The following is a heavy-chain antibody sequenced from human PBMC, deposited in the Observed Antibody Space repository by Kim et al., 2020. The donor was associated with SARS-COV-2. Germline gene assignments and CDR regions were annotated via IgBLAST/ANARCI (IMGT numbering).Heavy chain of an antibody. J-gene: IGHJ5*02. CDR1: GGSFSGYY. Sequence: SETLSLTCAVYGGSFSGYYWSWIRQPPGKGLEWIGEINHSGSTNYNPSLKSRVTISVDTSKNQFSLKLSSVTAADTAVYYCARGLYTPSRMKIAAAVNWFDPWGQGTLVTVSS. V-gene: IGHV4-34*01. CDR3: ARGLYTPSRMKIAAAVNWFDP. CDR2: INHSGST. D-gene: IGHD6-13*01.